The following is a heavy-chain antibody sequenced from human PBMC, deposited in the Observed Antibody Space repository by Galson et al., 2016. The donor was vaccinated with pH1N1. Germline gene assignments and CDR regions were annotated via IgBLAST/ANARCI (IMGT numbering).Heavy chain of an antibody. D-gene: IGHD4-17*01. CDR3: AKDDGDYGGIDY. Sequence: SLRLSCAASGFTFTNYAMNWVRQAPGKGLEWVSTISGTGDTTYYADSVKGRFTISRQNSKSTLYLQMNSLRAEDTAVYYCAKDDGDYGGIDYWGQGTLVTVTS. V-gene: IGHV3-23*01. CDR1: GFTFTNYA. J-gene: IGHJ4*02. CDR2: ISGTGDTT.